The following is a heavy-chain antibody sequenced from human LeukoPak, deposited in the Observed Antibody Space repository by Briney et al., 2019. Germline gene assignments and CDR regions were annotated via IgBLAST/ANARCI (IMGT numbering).Heavy chain of an antibody. D-gene: IGHD3-10*01. CDR1: GFTFSSYA. V-gene: IGHV3-23*01. CDR3: AGRGSGSYFDY. J-gene: IGHJ4*02. CDR2: ISGSGGGT. Sequence: GGSLRLSCAASGFTFSSYAMSWVRQAPGKGLEWVSTISGSGGGTYYADSVKGRFTISRDNSKNTLYLQMNSLRAEDTAVYYCAGRGSGSYFDYWGQGTLVIVSS.